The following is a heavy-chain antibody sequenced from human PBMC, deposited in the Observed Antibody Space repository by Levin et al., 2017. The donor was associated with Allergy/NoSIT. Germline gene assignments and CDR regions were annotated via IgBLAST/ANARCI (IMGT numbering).Heavy chain of an antibody. Sequence: SETLSLTCAVYGGSFSGYSWSWVRQPPGMGLEWMGEIHHSGSTNYNPALKSRVTLSVNTSKNQFSVKLSTVTAADKAVYFCARGLFKSLTAYYAFDIWGQGTMVTVSS. CDR1: GGSFSGYS. V-gene: IGHV4-34*01. D-gene: IGHD3-9*01. CDR2: IHHSGST. J-gene: IGHJ3*02. CDR3: ARGLFKSLTAYYAFDI.